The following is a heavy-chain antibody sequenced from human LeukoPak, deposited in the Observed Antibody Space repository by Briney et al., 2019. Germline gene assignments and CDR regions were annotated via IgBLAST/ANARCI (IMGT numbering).Heavy chain of an antibody. Sequence: GGSLRLSCAASGISFASYWVTWVRQAPGKGLEWVANIGQDGTEAVYVGSVKGRFTISRDNARKLLFLQMNSLRADDTAVYYCAIPSSYDGSRYYHAYWGQGTLISVSS. V-gene: IGHV3-7*01. CDR3: AIPSSYDGSRYYHAY. J-gene: IGHJ4*02. CDR1: GISFASYW. D-gene: IGHD3-22*01. CDR2: IGQDGTEA.